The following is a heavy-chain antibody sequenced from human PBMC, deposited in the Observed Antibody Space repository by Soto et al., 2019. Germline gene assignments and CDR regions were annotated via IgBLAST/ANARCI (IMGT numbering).Heavy chain of an antibody. V-gene: IGHV3-23*01. D-gene: IGHD3-10*02. J-gene: IGHJ6*02. CDR3: ARGDRGCSGSPASYYYSGLDV. CDR1: GLNFSDYA. CDR2: VSNRGDIT. Sequence: EVQLLESGGDLVQPGGSLRLSCAASGLNFSDYAMTWVRQAPGKGLEWVSSVSNRGDITYYADSVKGRFTISRDNSNNTPFMHINSLRAEDTALYYCARGDRGCSGSPASYYYSGLDVWGQGSTVTVSS.